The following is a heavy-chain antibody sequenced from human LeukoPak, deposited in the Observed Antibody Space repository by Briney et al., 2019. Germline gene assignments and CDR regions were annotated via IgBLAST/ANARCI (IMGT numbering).Heavy chain of an antibody. J-gene: IGHJ4*02. V-gene: IGHV3-23*01. CDR2: ISGGGGST. CDR1: GFTFSRYA. Sequence: GGSLRLSCAASGFTFSRYAMTWVRQAPGKGLDWVSGISGGGGSTYYADTVKGRFTISRDNSKNTLYLQMNSLRAEDTAVYYCAKFTAPFGPSPFDYWGQGTLVTVSS. D-gene: IGHD2-21*02. CDR3: AKFTAPFGPSPFDY.